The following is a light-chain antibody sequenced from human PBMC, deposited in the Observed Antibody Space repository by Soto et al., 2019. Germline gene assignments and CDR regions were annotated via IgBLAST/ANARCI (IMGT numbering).Light chain of an antibody. Sequence: QSVLAQPASVSGSPGQSITISCTGTSSDIGGYYYVSWYQHHPGKTPKLIIYQVTNRPSGVSHRFSGSKSGNTASPTISGLQAEDEADYYCTSYSSSSTFYVFGTGIKVTGL. J-gene: IGLJ1*01. CDR1: SSDIGGYYY. V-gene: IGLV2-14*01. CDR3: TSYSSSSTFYV. CDR2: QVT.